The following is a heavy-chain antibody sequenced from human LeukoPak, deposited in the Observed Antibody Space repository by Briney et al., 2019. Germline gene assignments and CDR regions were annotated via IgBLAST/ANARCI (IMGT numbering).Heavy chain of an antibody. Sequence: PSETLSLTCTVSGGSISSYYWSWIRQPPGKGLEWIGYIYYSGSTNYNPSLKSRVTISVDTSKNQFSLKLSSVTAADTAVYYCARHVSGSYSFDYWGQGTLVTVSS. CDR1: GGSISSYY. CDR2: IYYSGST. CDR3: ARHVSGSYSFDY. V-gene: IGHV4-59*08. J-gene: IGHJ4*02. D-gene: IGHD1-26*01.